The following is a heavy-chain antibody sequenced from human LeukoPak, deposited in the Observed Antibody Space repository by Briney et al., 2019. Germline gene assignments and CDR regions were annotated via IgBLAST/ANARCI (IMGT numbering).Heavy chain of an antibody. J-gene: IGHJ4*02. V-gene: IGHV3-23*01. Sequence: PGGSLRLXCAASGFTFSSYAMSWVRQAPGKVLEWVSAISGSGGSTYYADSVKGRFTISRDNSKNTLYLQMNSLRAEDTAVYYCAKAMTTVTTSFDYWGQGTLVTVSS. CDR2: ISGSGGST. D-gene: IGHD4-17*01. CDR1: GFTFSSYA. CDR3: AKAMTTVTTSFDY.